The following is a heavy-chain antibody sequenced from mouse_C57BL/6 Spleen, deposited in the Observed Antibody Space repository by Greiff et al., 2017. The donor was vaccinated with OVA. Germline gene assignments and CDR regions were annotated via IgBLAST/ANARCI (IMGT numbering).Heavy chain of an antibody. CDR2: IYPGSGNT. J-gene: IGHJ2*01. V-gene: IGHV1-76*01. D-gene: IGHD2-5*01. Sequence: VQLQQSGAELVRPGALVKLSCKASGYTFTDYYINWVKQRPGQGLEWIARIYPGSGNTYYNEKFKGKATLTAEKSSSTAYMQLSSLTSEDSAVYFCAREEGYYSNYFDYWGQGTTLTVSS. CDR3: AREEGYYSNYFDY. CDR1: GYTFTDYY.